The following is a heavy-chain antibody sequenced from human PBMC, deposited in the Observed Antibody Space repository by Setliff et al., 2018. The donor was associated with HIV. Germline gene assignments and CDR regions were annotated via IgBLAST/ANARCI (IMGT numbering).Heavy chain of an antibody. CDR1: GGSISDSRYY. D-gene: IGHD1-26*01. CDR2: IYYSGST. Sequence: TLSLPCTVSGGSISDSRYYWGWIRQPPGKGLEWIGNIYYSGSTYYNPSLKSRVTISVDTSKNQFSLKLSSVTAADTAVYYCARPVEMANREFDYWGQGTLVTVSS. J-gene: IGHJ4*02. V-gene: IGHV4-39*01. CDR3: ARPVEMANREFDY.